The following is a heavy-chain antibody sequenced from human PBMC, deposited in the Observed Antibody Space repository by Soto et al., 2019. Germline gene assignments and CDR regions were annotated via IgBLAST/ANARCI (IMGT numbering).Heavy chain of an antibody. CDR1: GFTFSSYA. D-gene: IGHD3-3*01. CDR3: AKVFVFTIREGFDY. CDR2: ITGSGDST. V-gene: IGHV3-23*01. J-gene: IGHJ4*02. Sequence: EVQLLESGGGLVQPGGSLRLSCAASGFTFSSYAMSWVRQAPGKGLEWVSAITGSGDSTYYADSVKGRFTVSRENSKNTLYLQMNSLRAEDTAVYYCAKVFVFTIREGFDYWGLGTLVTVSS.